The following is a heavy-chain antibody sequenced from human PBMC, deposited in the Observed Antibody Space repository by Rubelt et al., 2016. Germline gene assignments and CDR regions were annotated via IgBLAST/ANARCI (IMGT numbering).Heavy chain of an antibody. CDR2: IYHRGST. CDR1: GGSISSSNW. Sequence: QVQLQESGPGLVKPSGTLSLTCAVSGGSISSSNWWSWVRQPPGKGLVWIGEIYHRGSTNYNPSLKSRGTISGDTSKRQFSLKLRSVTAADTDVYYCARDRIEYSSSSGNYYYYGMDVWGQGTTVTVSS. D-gene: IGHD6-6*01. J-gene: IGHJ6*02. CDR3: ARDRIEYSSSSGNYYYYGMDV. V-gene: IGHV4-4*02.